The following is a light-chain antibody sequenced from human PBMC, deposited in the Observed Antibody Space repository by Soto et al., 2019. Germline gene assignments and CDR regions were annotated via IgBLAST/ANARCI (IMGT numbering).Light chain of an antibody. CDR1: SRDVGGYDY. J-gene: IGLJ1*01. V-gene: IGLV2-8*01. Sequence: PPPSPSASPGPSVSLSRPGNSRDVGGYDYVSWYQQHPGKVPKLMIYEVSKRPSGVPDRFSGSKSGNTASLTVSGLQAEDEADYYCSSYAGSNIYVFGSGTKVTVL. CDR3: SSYAGSNIYV. CDR2: EVS.